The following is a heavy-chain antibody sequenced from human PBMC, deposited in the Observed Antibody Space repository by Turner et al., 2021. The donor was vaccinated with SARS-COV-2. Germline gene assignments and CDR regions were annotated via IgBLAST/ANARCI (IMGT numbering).Heavy chain of an antibody. Sequence: EVQLVESGGGLVQPGGSLRLSCAASGFTLSTYSMSWVSQAPGKGPEWVSYISRTTTTIDYADSVKGRCTISRDNAKNSLYLQMNNRRAEDTAMYYCAREHYDFWSGYFYWGQGTLVTVSS. CDR3: AREHYDFWSGYFY. CDR2: ISRTTTTI. CDR1: GFTLSTYS. J-gene: IGHJ4*02. D-gene: IGHD3-3*01. V-gene: IGHV3-48*01.